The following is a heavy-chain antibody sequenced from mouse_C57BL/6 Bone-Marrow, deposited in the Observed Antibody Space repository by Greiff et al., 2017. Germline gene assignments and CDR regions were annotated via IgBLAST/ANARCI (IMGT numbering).Heavy chain of an antibody. CDR2: IYPRSGNT. V-gene: IGHV1-81*01. J-gene: IGHJ3*01. Sequence: VKVVESGAELARPGASVKLSCKASGYTFTSYGISWVKQRTGQGLEWIGEIYPRSGNTYYNEKFKGKATLTADKSSSTAYMELRSLTSEDSAVYFCAKGGSNPFAYWGQGTLVTVSA. CDR3: AKGGSNPFAY. D-gene: IGHD2-5*01. CDR1: GYTFTSYG.